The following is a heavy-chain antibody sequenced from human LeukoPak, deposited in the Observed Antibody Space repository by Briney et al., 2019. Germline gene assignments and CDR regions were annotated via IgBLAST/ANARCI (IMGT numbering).Heavy chain of an antibody. CDR2: ISSSGSTI. CDR1: GFTFSSYE. CDR3: ASGGIAAAAPAEY. J-gene: IGHJ4*02. V-gene: IGHV3-48*03. D-gene: IGHD6-13*01. Sequence: GGSLRLSCAASGFTFSSYEMNWVRQAPGKGLEWVSYISSSGSTIYYADSVNGRFTISRDNAKNSLYLQMNSLRAEDTAVYYCASGGIAAAAPAEYWGQGTLVTVSS.